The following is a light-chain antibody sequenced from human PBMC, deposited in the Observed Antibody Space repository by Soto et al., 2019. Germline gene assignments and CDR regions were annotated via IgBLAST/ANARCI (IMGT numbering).Light chain of an antibody. CDR2: ATS. Sequence: DIQMTQSPSSLSASVGDRVTITCRASQAIHSYLNWYQQKPGKAPNLLIFATSTLQSGVPSRFSGSGSGTEFTLTISGLQPDDFATYYCQQFIDGWTFGQGTKVDIK. J-gene: IGKJ1*01. V-gene: IGKV1-39*01. CDR1: QAIHSY. CDR3: QQFIDGWT.